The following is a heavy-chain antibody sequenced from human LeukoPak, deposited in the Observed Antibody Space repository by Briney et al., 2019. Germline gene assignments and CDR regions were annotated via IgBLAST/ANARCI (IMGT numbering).Heavy chain of an antibody. D-gene: IGHD6-19*01. CDR1: GGAISSSSYY. CDR3: ARQSYRSGWYKIGGAFDY. CDR2: IYYSGST. J-gene: IGHJ4*02. V-gene: IGHV4-39*01. Sequence: SETLSLTCAVSGGAISSSSYYWGWIRQPPGKGLEWVGSIYYSGSTYYTPSLKSRVTISLDTSKNQYSLKLSSVTAADTAVYYCARQSYRSGWYKIGGAFDYWGQGTLVTVSS.